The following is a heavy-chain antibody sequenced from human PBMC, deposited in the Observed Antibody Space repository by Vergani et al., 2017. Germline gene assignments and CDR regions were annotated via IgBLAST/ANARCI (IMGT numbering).Heavy chain of an antibody. CDR2: ISYDGSNK. J-gene: IGHJ4*02. Sequence: QVQLVESGGGVVQPGRSLRLSCAASGFTFSSYAMHWVRQAPGKGLEWVAVISYDGSNKYYADSVKGRFTISRDNSKNTLYLQMNSLRAEDTAVYYCAKVLDEYCSGGSCYFDYWGQGTLVTVSS. D-gene: IGHD2-15*01. CDR1: GFTFSSYA. V-gene: IGHV3-30-3*01. CDR3: AKVLDEYCSGGSCYFDY.